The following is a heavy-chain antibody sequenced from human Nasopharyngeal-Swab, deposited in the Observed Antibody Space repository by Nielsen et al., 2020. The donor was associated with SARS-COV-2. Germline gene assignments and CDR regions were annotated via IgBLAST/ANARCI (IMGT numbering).Heavy chain of an antibody. CDR2: ISYDGSNA. CDR3: ARDSRRYCSSTSCYMGNWFDP. V-gene: IGHV3-30-3*01. J-gene: IGHJ5*02. D-gene: IGHD2-2*02. Sequence: VRQAPGKGLEWEAVISYDGSNAYYADSVKGRFTISRDNSENTLYLQVNSLRTEDTAVYYCARDSRRYCSSTSCYMGNWFDPWGQGTLVTVSS.